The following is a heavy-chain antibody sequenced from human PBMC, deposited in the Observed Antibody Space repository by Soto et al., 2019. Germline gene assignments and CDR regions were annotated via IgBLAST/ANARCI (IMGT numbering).Heavy chain of an antibody. D-gene: IGHD2-21*01. CDR2: ISYDGNNK. Sequence: QVQLVESGGGVVQPGGALRLSCAASGFTFSSYGMHWVRQAPGKGLEWVAVISYDGNNKYYADSVKGRYTISRDKSKSTLYLQMNSLRAEDTAVYYCAKKVNPWRDYYYAMDVWGQGTTVTVSS. J-gene: IGHJ6*02. V-gene: IGHV3-30*18. CDR1: GFTFSSYG. CDR3: AKKVNPWRDYYYAMDV.